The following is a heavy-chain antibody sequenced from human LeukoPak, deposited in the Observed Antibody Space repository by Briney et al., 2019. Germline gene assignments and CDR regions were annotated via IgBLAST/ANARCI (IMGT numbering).Heavy chain of an antibody. CDR3: ARDPPRYYDILTGYFNYFDY. J-gene: IGHJ4*02. CDR2: ISAYNGNT. D-gene: IGHD3-9*01. CDR1: GYTFTSYG. V-gene: IGHV1-18*01. Sequence: ASVKVSCKASGYTFTSYGISWVRRAPGQGLEWMGWISAYNGNTNYAQKLQGRVTMTTDTSTSTAYMELRSLRSDDTAVYYCARDPPRYYDILTGYFNYFDYWGQGTLVTVSS.